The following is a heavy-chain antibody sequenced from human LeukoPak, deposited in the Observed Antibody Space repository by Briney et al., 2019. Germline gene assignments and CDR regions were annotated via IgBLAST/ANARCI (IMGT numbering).Heavy chain of an antibody. J-gene: IGHJ6*02. CDR2: IYYSGST. V-gene: IGHV4-39*01. D-gene: IGHD3-22*01. Sequence: PSETLSLTCTVSGGSISSSSYYWGWIRQPPGKGLEWIGSIYYSGSTYYNPSLKSRVTISVDTSKNQFSLKLSSVTAADTAVYYCARRPDDYYDSSGYRYYYYYGMDVWGQGTTVTVSS. CDR1: GGSISSSSYY. CDR3: ARRPDDYYDSSGYRYYYYYGMDV.